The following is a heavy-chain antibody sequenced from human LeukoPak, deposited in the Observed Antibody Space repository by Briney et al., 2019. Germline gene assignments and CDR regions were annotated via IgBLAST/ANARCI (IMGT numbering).Heavy chain of an antibody. V-gene: IGHV3-11*04. J-gene: IGHJ4*02. D-gene: IGHD3-16*01. CDR2: ISSSSSTI. Sequence: PSETLSLTCAVYGGSFSGYYWSWIRQPPGKGLEWVSYISSSSSTIYYADSVKGRFTISRDNAKKSLYLQMNSLRDEDTAVYYCASEGGNYWGQGTLVTVSS. CDR3: ASEGGNY. CDR1: GGSFSGYY.